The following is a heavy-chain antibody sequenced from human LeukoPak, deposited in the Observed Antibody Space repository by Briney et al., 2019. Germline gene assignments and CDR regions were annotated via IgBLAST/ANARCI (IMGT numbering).Heavy chain of an antibody. D-gene: IGHD3-10*01. V-gene: IGHV1-8*01. Sequence: GASVKVSCKASGYTFTSYEINWVRQATGQGLEWMGWMNPNSGNTGYAHKFQGRVTMTRNPSISTAYMELSSLRSADPAVYYCARGARTTYYYGSGSYSAYWGQGTLVTVSS. CDR3: ARGARTTYYYGSGSYSAY. J-gene: IGHJ4*02. CDR1: GYTFTSYE. CDR2: MNPNSGNT.